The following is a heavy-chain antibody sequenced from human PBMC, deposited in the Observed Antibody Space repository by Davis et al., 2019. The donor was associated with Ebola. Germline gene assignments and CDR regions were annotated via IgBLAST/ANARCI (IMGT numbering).Heavy chain of an antibody. D-gene: IGHD4-23*01. CDR2: IDPSDSYT. Sequence: GEFLKISCKGSGYSFTSYWISWVRQMPGKGLEWMGRIDPSDSYTNYSPSFQGHVTISADKSISTAYLQWSSLKASDTAMYYCARFAYYGGNSFHFDYWGQGTLVTVSS. CDR1: GYSFTSYW. CDR3: ARFAYYGGNSFHFDY. J-gene: IGHJ4*02. V-gene: IGHV5-10-1*01.